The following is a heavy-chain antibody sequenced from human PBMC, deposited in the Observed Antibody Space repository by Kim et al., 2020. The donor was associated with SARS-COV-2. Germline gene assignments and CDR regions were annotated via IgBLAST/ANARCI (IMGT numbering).Heavy chain of an antibody. J-gene: IGHJ4*02. Sequence: SETLSLTCTVSGGSISSSSYYWGWIRQPPGKGLEWIGSIYYSGSTYYNPSLKSRVTISVDTSKNQFSLKLSSVTAADTAVYYCARLSLYLQASYWGQGTLVTVSS. D-gene: IGHD2-2*02. CDR3: ARLSLYLQASY. V-gene: IGHV4-39*01. CDR1: GGSISSSSYY. CDR2: IYYSGST.